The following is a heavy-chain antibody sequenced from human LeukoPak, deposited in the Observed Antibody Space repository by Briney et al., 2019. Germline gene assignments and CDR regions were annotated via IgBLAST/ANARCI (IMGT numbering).Heavy chain of an antibody. CDR1: GFTFSSYC. Sequence: GGSLRLSWSASGFTFSSYCMSWVRQAPGKGLEWVANIKQDGSEKYYVDSVKGRFTISRDNAENSLYLQMDSLRAEDAAVFYCARRHGRGYYDTSGYPIDLWGQGTLVTVSS. D-gene: IGHD3-22*01. V-gene: IGHV3-7*01. J-gene: IGHJ5*02. CDR3: ARRHGRGYYDTSGYPIDL. CDR2: IKQDGSEK.